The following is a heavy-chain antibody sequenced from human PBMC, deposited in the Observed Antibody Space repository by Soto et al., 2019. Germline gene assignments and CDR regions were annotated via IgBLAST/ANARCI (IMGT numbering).Heavy chain of an antibody. CDR1: GFTFSTYA. Sequence: QVHLVESGGGVVQPGRSLRLSCAASGFTFSTYAMHWVRQAPGKGLEWVAVISYDGTNKYYADSVRGRFTISRDNCKNTLFLQMNSRRAEATAVYYCAKDGGGYNYGYVMLDKYYYGMDVWGQGTTFTVSS. CDR3: AKDGGGYNYGYVMLDKYYYGMDV. CDR2: ISYDGTNK. J-gene: IGHJ6*02. D-gene: IGHD5-18*01. V-gene: IGHV3-30-3*01.